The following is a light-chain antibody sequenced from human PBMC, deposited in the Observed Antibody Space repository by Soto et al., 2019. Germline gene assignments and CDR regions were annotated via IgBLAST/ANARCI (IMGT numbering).Light chain of an antibody. V-gene: IGKV1-5*01. CDR3: QQYNSYSWT. Sequence: DIQMTQSASTLSVSLGDRVTITCRASQRISSWLAWYQQRPGKAPKLLIYDASSLQSGVPSRFSGSGSGTEFTLTISSLQTDDFATYYCQQYNSYSWTFGQGTKVDIK. CDR1: QRISSW. J-gene: IGKJ1*01. CDR2: DAS.